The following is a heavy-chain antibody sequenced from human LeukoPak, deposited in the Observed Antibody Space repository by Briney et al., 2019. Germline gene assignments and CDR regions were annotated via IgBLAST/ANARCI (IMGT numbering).Heavy chain of an antibody. CDR1: GFTFSSYA. CDR2: ISYDGSKK. V-gene: IGHV3-30*04. Sequence: QPGGSLRLSCAASGFTFSSYAMHWVRQAPGKGLEWVAVISYDGSKKYYADYVKGRFTISRDKSKNTLYLQMNSLRPEDTAVYYCARDVSAVGGLERPATLGYWGQGTLVTVSS. D-gene: IGHD1-1*01. CDR3: ARDVSAVGGLERPATLGY. J-gene: IGHJ4*02.